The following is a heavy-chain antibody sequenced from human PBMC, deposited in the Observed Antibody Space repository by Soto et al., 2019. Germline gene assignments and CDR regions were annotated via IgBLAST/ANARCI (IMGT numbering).Heavy chain of an antibody. Sequence: TLSLTCTVSGGSISSYYWSWIRQPPGKGLEWIGYIYYSGSTNYNPSLKSRVTISVDTSKNQFSLKLSSVTAADTAVYYCAGTRGYCSGGSCPTVVDYWGQGTLVTVSS. J-gene: IGHJ4*02. D-gene: IGHD2-15*01. CDR1: GGSISSYY. V-gene: IGHV4-59*01. CDR2: IYYSGST. CDR3: AGTRGYCSGGSCPTVVDY.